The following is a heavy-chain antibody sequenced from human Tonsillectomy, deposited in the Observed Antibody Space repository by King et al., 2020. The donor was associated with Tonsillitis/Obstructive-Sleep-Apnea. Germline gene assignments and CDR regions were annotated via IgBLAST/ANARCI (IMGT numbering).Heavy chain of an antibody. CDR1: GFTFSSYA. CDR2: ISSNGGST. V-gene: IGHV3-64D*06. CDR3: VKGGYSSGWLRIGYYFDY. Sequence: VQLVESGGGLVQPGGSLRLSCSASGFTFSSYAMHWVRQAPGKGLEYVSAISSNGGSTYYADSVKGRFTISRDNSKNTLYLQMSSLRAEDTAVYYCVKGGYSSGWLRIGYYFDYWGQGTLVTVSS. J-gene: IGHJ4*02. D-gene: IGHD6-19*01.